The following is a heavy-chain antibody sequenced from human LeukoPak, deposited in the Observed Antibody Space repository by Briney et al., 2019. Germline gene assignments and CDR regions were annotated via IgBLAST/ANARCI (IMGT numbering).Heavy chain of an antibody. CDR3: ARESSFRTTNWGSSGAFDI. CDR2: INPNSGGT. Sequence: RASVKVSCKASGYTFTGYYMHWVRQAPGQGLEWMGWINPNSGGTNYAQKFQGRVTMTRDTSISTAYMELSRLRSDDTAVYYCARESSFRTTNWGSSGAFDIWGQGTMVTVSS. V-gene: IGHV1-2*02. CDR1: GYTFTGYY. D-gene: IGHD7-27*01. J-gene: IGHJ3*02.